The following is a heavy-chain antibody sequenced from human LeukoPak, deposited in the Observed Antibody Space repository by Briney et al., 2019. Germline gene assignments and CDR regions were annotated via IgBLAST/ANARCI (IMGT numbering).Heavy chain of an antibody. D-gene: IGHD5-18*01. CDR1: GFTFSSYW. CDR3: AKVRIQLWLSDPDY. J-gene: IGHJ4*02. Sequence: GGSLRLSCAASGFTFSSYWMSWVRQAPGKGLEWVANIKQDGSEKYYVDSVKGRFTISRDNSKNTLYLQMNSLRAEDTAVYYCAKVRIQLWLSDPDYWGQGTLVTVSS. CDR2: IKQDGSEK. V-gene: IGHV3-7*01.